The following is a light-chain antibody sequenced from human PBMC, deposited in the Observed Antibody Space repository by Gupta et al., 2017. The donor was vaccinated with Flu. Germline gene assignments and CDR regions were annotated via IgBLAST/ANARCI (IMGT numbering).Light chain of an antibody. CDR2: EVR. V-gene: IGLV2-23*02. CDR1: SSDVGGYNL. Sequence: QSALTQPAAVSGSPGQSITISGSGSSSDVGGYNLVSWYQHHPARAPKLMIYEVRKRPSGVSSRFSGSKSGNTASLTISGLQAEDEADYYCCSYIGGSSWVFGGGTKLTVL. CDR3: CSYIGGSSWV. J-gene: IGLJ3*02.